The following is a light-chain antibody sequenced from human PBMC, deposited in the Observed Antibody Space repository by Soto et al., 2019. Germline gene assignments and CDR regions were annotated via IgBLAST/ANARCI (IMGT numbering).Light chain of an antibody. CDR1: QSVSNNY. V-gene: IGKV3-20*01. Sequence: EIVITQSPATLSFSPVEIWTLSCRSSQSVSNNYLAWYQQKPGQAPRLLIYGASSRATGIPDRFSGSGSGTDFTLTISRLEPEDFAVYYCQQYGSSRWTFGQGTKVDIK. J-gene: IGKJ1*01. CDR2: GAS. CDR3: QQYGSSRWT.